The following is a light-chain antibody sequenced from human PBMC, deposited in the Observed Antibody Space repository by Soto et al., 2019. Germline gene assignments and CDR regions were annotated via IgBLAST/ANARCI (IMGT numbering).Light chain of an antibody. CDR3: QVWDTNSDQWV. CDR1: DIGSKS. V-gene: IGLV3-21*02. CDR2: DDS. J-gene: IGLJ3*02. Sequence: SYELTQPPSVAVAPGQTARITCGGRDIGSKSVHWFQQKPGQAPVLVVYDDSDRPSGTPERISGSNSANTATLSISRAEAGDEAGYYCQVWDTNSDQWVFGGGTKLTVL.